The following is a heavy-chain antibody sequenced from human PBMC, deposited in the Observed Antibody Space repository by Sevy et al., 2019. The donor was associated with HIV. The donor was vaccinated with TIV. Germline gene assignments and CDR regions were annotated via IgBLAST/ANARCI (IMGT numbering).Heavy chain of an antibody. CDR2: ISGGGGNT. CDR1: GFTFSTYA. Sequence: GGSLRLSCAASGFTFSTYATYWVRQAPGKGLEYVSAISGGGGNTYYGTSVKGRFTVSGDNAKNTLYLQMGSLRAEDMAVYFCARKYHDTSGYPRYSMDVWGQGTTVTVSS. D-gene: IGHD3-22*01. V-gene: IGHV3-64*01. J-gene: IGHJ6*02. CDR3: ARKYHDTSGYPRYSMDV.